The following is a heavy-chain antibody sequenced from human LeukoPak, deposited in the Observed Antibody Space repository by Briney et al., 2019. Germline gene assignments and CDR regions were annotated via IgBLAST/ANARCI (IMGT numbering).Heavy chain of an antibody. Sequence: GGSLRLSCAASGFTFSNYWMRWVRQAPGKGLEWVANIKEDGSEKHYVDSVKGRFTISRDNAKNSLYLQMNSLRAEDTAVYYCARVRLSTGYCSSTSCYLDAFDIWGQGTMVTVSS. CDR1: GFTFSNYW. J-gene: IGHJ3*02. D-gene: IGHD2-2*01. CDR2: IKEDGSEK. CDR3: ARVRLSTGYCSSTSCYLDAFDI. V-gene: IGHV3-7*01.